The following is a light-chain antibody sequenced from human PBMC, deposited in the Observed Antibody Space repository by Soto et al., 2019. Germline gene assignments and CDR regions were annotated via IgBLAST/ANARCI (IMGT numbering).Light chain of an antibody. CDR1: SSDVGGYNY. CDR2: EVS. Sequence: QSALTQPPPASGSPGQSVTISCTGTSSDVGGYNYVSWYQQHPGKAPKLMIYEVSKRPSGVPDRFSGSKSGNTASLTVSGLQAEDEADYYCSSYAGSKGVFGTGTKLTVL. V-gene: IGLV2-8*01. J-gene: IGLJ1*01. CDR3: SSYAGSKGV.